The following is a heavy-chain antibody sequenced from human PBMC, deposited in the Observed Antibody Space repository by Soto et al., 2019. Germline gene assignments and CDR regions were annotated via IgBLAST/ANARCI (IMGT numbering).Heavy chain of an antibody. D-gene: IGHD3-22*01. CDR3: ARERAVVTTTMGREDYYYYGMDV. CDR1: GYTFTSYD. CDR2: VNPNSGNT. V-gene: IGHV1-8*01. Sequence: QVQLVQSGAEVKKPGASVKVSCKASGYTFTSYDINWVRQATGQGREGMGWVNPNSGNTVYAQKFEGRVTMTRNTSISTAYMELSSLRSDDTAVYYCARERAVVTTTMGREDYYYYGMDVWGQGTTVTVFS. J-gene: IGHJ6*02.